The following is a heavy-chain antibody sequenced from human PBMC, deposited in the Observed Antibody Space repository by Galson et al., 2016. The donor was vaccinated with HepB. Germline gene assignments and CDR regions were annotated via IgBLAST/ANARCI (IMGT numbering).Heavy chain of an antibody. CDR2: INPSSGGT. J-gene: IGHJ3*02. D-gene: IGHD2/OR15-2a*01. V-gene: IGHV1-46*01. Sequence: SVKVSCKASGYIFTMHWVRQAPGQGLEWMGIINPSSGGTNYAQGFQGRVTMTPNTSTNIVYMELNSLKSEDTAVYYCARPSHLSDSAFDIWGQGTMVTVSS. CDR1: GYIFT. CDR3: ARPSHLSDSAFDI.